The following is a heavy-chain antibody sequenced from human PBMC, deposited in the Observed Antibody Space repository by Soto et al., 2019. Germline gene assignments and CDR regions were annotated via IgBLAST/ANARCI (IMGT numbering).Heavy chain of an antibody. J-gene: IGHJ6*02. CDR3: ARLVLRGEYYYYYGMDV. CDR2: ISAYNGNT. V-gene: IGHV1-18*01. D-gene: IGHD3-3*01. Sequence: ASVKVSCKASGYTFTSYGISWVRQAPGQGLEWMGWISAYNGNTNYAQKLQGRVTMTTDTSTSTAYMELRSLRSDDTAVYYCARLVLRGEYYYYYGMDVWGQGTTVTVSS. CDR1: GYTFTSYG.